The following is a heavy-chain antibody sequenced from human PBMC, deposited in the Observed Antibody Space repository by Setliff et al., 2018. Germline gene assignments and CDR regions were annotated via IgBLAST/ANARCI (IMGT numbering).Heavy chain of an antibody. D-gene: IGHD3-3*01. CDR1: GFPFSSHA. V-gene: IGHV3-23*01. Sequence: GESLTISCAGSGFPFSSHAITWIRQAPGKGLEWVSSISGSGTTTYYADSVKGRFTISRDNGENTLYLQMDSLRVEDTAVYYCAKDPPWSPDYYFDYWGQGTLVTVSS. CDR2: ISGSGTTT. J-gene: IGHJ4*02. CDR3: AKDPPWSPDYYFDY.